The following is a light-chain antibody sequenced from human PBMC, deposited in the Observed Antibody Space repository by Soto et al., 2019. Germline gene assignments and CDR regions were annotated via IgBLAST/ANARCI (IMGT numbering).Light chain of an antibody. CDR1: QTISTY. J-gene: IGKJ4*01. CDR3: QQSFSSLLS. Sequence: DIQMTQSPSSLSASVGDRVTITCRASQTISTYVTWYQQKPGEAPKALTSDASTLQSGVPSRFSGSGSGTDFTLIISSLQPEDIETYYCQQSFSSLLSFGGGTQVEIK. CDR2: DAS. V-gene: IGKV1-39*01.